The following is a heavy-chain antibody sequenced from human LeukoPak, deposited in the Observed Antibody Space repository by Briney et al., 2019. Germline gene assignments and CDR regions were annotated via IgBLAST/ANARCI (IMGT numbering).Heavy chain of an antibody. V-gene: IGHV1-3*01. CDR1: GNTFTKYC. CDR3: ARNEDY. CDR2: IDDGDGNT. J-gene: IGHJ4*02. Sequence: ASVKVSCKASGNTFTKYCIHWVRQAPGQGLEWMGWIDDGDGNTKYSEKFQGRVSITRDTSASTVYMELNSLRSEDTAVYYCARNEDYWGQGTLVTVS. D-gene: IGHD1-1*01.